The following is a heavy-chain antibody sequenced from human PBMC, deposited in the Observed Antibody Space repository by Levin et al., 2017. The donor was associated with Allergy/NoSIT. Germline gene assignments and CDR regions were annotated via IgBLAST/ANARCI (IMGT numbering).Heavy chain of an antibody. CDR3: ARVVLDILTGYWSRPSQYGMDV. J-gene: IGHJ6*02. CDR2: ISSSGSTI. CDR1: GFTFSDYY. Sequence: SCAASGFTFSDYYMSWIRQAPGKGLEWVSYISSSGSTIYYADSVKGRFTISRDNAKNSLYLQMNSLRAEDTAVYYCARVVLDILTGYWSRPSQYGMDVWGQGTTVTVSS. V-gene: IGHV3-11*01. D-gene: IGHD3-9*01.